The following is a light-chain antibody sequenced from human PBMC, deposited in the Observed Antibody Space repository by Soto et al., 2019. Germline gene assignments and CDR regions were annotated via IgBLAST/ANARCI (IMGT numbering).Light chain of an antibody. CDR2: DAS. Sequence: TLSLDQGERGTLSSRASQSVTNYLAWYQQNPGQAPRLLIYDASNRATGIPARFSGSGSGTDFTLTISSLEPEDFAVYYCQQRSNWPSGTFGQGTKVDIK. V-gene: IGKV3-11*01. CDR1: QSVTNY. J-gene: IGKJ1*01. CDR3: QQRSNWPSGT.